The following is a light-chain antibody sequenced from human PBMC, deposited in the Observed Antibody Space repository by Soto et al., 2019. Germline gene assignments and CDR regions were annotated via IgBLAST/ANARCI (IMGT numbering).Light chain of an antibody. CDR1: QSVSSW. CDR2: AAS. Sequence: DIQMTQSPSILSASVGDRVTITCRASQSVSSWLAWYQQKPGKAPKLLIYAASSLQSGVPSRFSGSGSGTDFTLTISSLQPEDFATYSCQQSYSTTWTFGQGTKVDIK. CDR3: QQSYSTTWT. V-gene: IGKV1-39*01. J-gene: IGKJ1*01.